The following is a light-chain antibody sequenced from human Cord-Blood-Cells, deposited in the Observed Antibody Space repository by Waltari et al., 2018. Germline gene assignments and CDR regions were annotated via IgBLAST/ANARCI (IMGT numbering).Light chain of an antibody. V-gene: IGLV3-19*01. CDR3: NSRDSSGNHWV. Sequence: SSELTQDPAVSVPLGQPVRITCQGDSLRSYYASWYQQKPGQTPVLVIYGKNNRPSGIPDRFSGSSSGNTASLTITGAQAEDEADYYCNSRDSSGNHWVFGGGTKLTVL. J-gene: IGLJ3*02. CDR1: SLRSYY. CDR2: GKN.